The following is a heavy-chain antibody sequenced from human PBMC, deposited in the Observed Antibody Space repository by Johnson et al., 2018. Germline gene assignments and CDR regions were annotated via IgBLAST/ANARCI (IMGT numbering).Heavy chain of an antibody. V-gene: IGHV3-48*01. CDR1: GFTFSSYS. CDR3: ARDMRVVVPYYYYYGMDV. D-gene: IGHD2-2*01. J-gene: IGHJ6*02. Sequence: VQLVESGGGLVQPGGSLRLSCAASGFTFSSYSMNWVRQAPGKGLEWVSYISSSSSTIYYADSVKGRFTISRDNAKNSLYLQMNSLRAEDTAVYYCARDMRVVVPYYYYYGMDVWGQGTTVTVSS. CDR2: ISSSSSTI.